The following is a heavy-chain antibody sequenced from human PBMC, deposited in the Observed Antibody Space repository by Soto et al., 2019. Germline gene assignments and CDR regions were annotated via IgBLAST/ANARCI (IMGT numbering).Heavy chain of an antibody. CDR3: AQRSENSETDHLLDS. V-gene: IGHV2-5*01. CDR1: GFSFNSRGVG. CDR2: IYWNDDK. J-gene: IGHJ5*01. Sequence: SGPTLVNPTQTLTLTCTFSGFSFNSRGVGVGWIRQPPGKTLEWLALIYWNDDKRYNPSLRSRLSVTRGTSETQVVFTMTNMDPGDTATYYCAQRSENSETDHLLDSWGQGTVVTVYS.